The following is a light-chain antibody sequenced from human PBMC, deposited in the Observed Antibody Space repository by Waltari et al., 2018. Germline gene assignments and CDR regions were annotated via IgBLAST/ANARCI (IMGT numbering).Light chain of an antibody. J-gene: IGKJ4*01. CDR1: QDIESY. Sequence: DIQMTQSPYSLSASMGDRVTITCQASQDIESYLNWYQQEPGKAPKLLIYDSSNLEKGVPSRFSGSGSGTHFTFTINNLQPEDISTYYCQQYDSVPLTFGGGTKVEIK. CDR3: QQYDSVPLT. V-gene: IGKV1-33*01. CDR2: DSS.